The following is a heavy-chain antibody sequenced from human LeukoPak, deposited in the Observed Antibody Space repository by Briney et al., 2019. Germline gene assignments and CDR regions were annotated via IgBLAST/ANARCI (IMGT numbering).Heavy chain of an antibody. CDR2: VNTDESRT. CDR3: AKLSGYSSGWYDY. Sequence: GGSLRLSCAASGFTFSTYNMNWVRQAPGKGLVWVSRVNTDESRTNHADSVKGRVTISRDNAKNTVYLQMNSLRAEDTALYYCAKLSGYSSGWYDYWGQGTLVTVSS. D-gene: IGHD6-19*01. CDR1: GFTFSTYN. J-gene: IGHJ4*02. V-gene: IGHV3-74*01.